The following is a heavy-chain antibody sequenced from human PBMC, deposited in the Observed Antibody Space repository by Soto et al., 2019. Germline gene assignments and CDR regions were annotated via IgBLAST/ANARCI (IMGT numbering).Heavy chain of an antibody. CDR3: TRPLACSSTSCYDY. Sequence: GGSLRLSCAASGFTFSGSAMHWVRQASGKGLEWVGRIRSKANSYATAYAASVKGRFTISRDDSKNTAYLQMNSLKTEDTAVYYCTRPLACSSTSCYDYWGQGTLVTVSS. CDR1: GFTFSGSA. CDR2: IRSKANSYAT. V-gene: IGHV3-73*01. J-gene: IGHJ4*02. D-gene: IGHD2-2*01.